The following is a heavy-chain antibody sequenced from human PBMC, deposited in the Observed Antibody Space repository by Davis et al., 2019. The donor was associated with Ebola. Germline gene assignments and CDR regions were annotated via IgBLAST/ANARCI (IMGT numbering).Heavy chain of an antibody. J-gene: IGHJ6*02. D-gene: IGHD2-2*02. CDR2: INPNSGDT. CDR1: GYTFTGYY. CDR3: ARDLYTGYYYYGMDV. V-gene: IGHV1-2*04. Sequence: AASVKVSCKASGYTFTGYYMHWVRQAPGQGLEWMGWINPNSGDTNYAQKFQGWVTMTRDTSISTAYMELSRLRSDDTAVYYCARDLYTGYYYYGMDVWGQGTTVTVSS.